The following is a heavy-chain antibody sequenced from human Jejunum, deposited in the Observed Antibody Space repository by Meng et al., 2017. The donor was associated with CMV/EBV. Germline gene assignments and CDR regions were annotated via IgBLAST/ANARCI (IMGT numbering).Heavy chain of an antibody. CDR2: ICSSGTT. V-gene: IGHV3-66*01. CDR1: VSSTE. Sequence: VSSTELRCVGQGPERGVEWVSVICSSGTTVYPEDVKSRFTISSKNSANTVYLKLNTLKPADKAVYYCARRADTPVVLPPDPWGQGTLVTVSS. J-gene: IGHJ5*02. D-gene: IGHD3-22*01. CDR3: ARRADTPVVLPPDP.